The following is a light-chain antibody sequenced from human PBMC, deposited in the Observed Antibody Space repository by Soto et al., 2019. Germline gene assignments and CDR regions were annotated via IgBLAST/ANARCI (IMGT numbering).Light chain of an antibody. Sequence: DIQMTQSPSTLSASVGDRVTITCRASQSISSWLAWYQQKPGKAPNLLIYKASSLESGVPSRFSGSGSGTEFTLTISSLQPDDFATYYCQQYNSYRTFGQGTKVDIK. CDR2: KAS. CDR1: QSISSW. V-gene: IGKV1-5*03. J-gene: IGKJ1*01. CDR3: QQYNSYRT.